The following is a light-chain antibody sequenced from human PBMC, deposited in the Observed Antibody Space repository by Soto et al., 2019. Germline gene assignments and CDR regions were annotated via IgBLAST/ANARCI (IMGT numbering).Light chain of an antibody. CDR2: ENN. J-gene: IGLJ3*02. Sequence: QSVLTQPPSVSAAPGQTVTTSCSGSSSNIGNNYVSWYQQLPGTAPKLLIYENNKRPSGIPDRFSGAKSGTSATLGITGLQTGDEADYYCGTWDSSLSAGVFVGGTKLTVL. V-gene: IGLV1-51*02. CDR3: GTWDSSLSAGV. CDR1: SSNIGNNY.